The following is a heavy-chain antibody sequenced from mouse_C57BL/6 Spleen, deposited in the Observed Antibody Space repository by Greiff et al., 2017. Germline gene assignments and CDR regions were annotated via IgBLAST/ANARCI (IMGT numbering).Heavy chain of an antibody. J-gene: IGHJ2*01. V-gene: IGHV1-59*01. CDR3: AREGIYFGSSFDY. D-gene: IGHD1-1*01. CDR2: IDPSDSYT. Sequence: VQLQQPGAELVRPGTSVKLSCKASGYTFTSYWMHWVKQRPGQGLEWIGVIDPSDSYTNYNQKFKGKATLTVDTSSSTAYMQLSSLTSEDSAVYYCAREGIYFGSSFDYWGQGTTLTVSS. CDR1: GYTFTSYW.